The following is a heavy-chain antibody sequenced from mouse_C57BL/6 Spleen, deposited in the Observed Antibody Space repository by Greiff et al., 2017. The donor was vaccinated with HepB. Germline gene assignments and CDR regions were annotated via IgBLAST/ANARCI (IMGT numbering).Heavy chain of an antibody. V-gene: IGHV1-82*01. Sequence: QVQLQQSGPELVKPGASVKISCKASGYAFSSSWMNWVKQRPGKGLEWIGRIYPGDGDTNYNGKFKGKATLTADKSSSTAYMQLSSLTSEDSAVYFCARWDGGDFDYWGQGTTLTVSS. CDR3: ARWDGGDFDY. CDR1: GYAFSSSW. CDR2: IYPGDGDT. D-gene: IGHD1-1*02. J-gene: IGHJ2*01.